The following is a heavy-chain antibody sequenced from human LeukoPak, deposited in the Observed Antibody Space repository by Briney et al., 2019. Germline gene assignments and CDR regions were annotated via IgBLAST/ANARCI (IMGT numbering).Heavy chain of an antibody. D-gene: IGHD3-10*01. CDR1: GFTFSSYA. J-gene: IGHJ4*02. Sequence: PGGSLRLSCAASGFTFSSYAMSWVRQAPGKGLEWVSAISGSGGSTYYADSVKGRFTISRDNSKNTLYLQMNSLRAEDTAVYYCAKAPDYYGSGSLGFDYWGQGTLVTVSS. CDR3: AKAPDYYGSGSLGFDY. CDR2: ISGSGGST. V-gene: IGHV3-23*01.